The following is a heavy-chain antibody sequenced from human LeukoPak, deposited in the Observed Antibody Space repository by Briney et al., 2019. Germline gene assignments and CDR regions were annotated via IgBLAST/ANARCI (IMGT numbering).Heavy chain of an antibody. CDR3: AACGSSWTNFDF. J-gene: IGHJ4*02. V-gene: IGHV4-59*01. CDR2: IYYSGNT. D-gene: IGHD6-13*01. CDR1: GGSISSYY. Sequence: PSETLSLTCTVSGGSISSYYWSWIRQPPGKDLEWIGYIYYSGNTNYNPSLKSRVTISIDTSKNQFSLKLSSLTAADTAVYYCAACGSSWTNFDFWGQGTLVTVSS.